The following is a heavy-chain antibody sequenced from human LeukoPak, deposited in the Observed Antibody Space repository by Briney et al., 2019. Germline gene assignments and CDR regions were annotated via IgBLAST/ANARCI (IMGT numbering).Heavy chain of an antibody. CDR2: IYYSGST. CDR1: RGSISSYY. V-gene: IGHV4-59*01. CDR3: ARGMSGWYYSFDY. J-gene: IGHJ4*02. Sequence: SETLSLTCTVSRGSISSYYWSWIRQPPGKGLEWIGYIYYSGSTNYNPSLKSRVTTSIDTSKNQFSLKLSSVTAADTAVYYCARGMSGWYYSFDYWGQGTLVTVSS. D-gene: IGHD6-19*01.